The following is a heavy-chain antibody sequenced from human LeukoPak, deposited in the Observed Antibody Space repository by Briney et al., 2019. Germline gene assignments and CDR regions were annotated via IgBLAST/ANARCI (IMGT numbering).Heavy chain of an antibody. V-gene: IGHV4-59*12. CDR3: AREYSSAFDY. CDR1: GGSISSYY. D-gene: IGHD6-19*01. CDR2: IYYSGST. Sequence: PSETLSLTCTVSGGSISSYYWSWIRQPPGKGLEWIGYIYYSGSTNYNPSLKSRVTISVDTSKNQFSLHLNSVTPEDTAVYYCAREYSSAFDYWGQGTLVTVSS. J-gene: IGHJ4*02.